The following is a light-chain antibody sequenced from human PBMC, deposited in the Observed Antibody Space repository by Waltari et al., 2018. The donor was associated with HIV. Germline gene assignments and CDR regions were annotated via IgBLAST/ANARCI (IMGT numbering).Light chain of an antibody. V-gene: IGLV3-25*03. J-gene: IGLJ2*01. CDR3: QSADTNAYVV. CDR1: ALPKQY. CDR2: KDT. Sequence: SYELAQPPSVSVSPGQTARIPCPGDALPKQYAYWYQQKPGQAPVLMIYKDTERPSGIPERFSGTSSGTTVTLTISGVQAEDEADYYCQSADTNAYVVFGGGTKLTVL.